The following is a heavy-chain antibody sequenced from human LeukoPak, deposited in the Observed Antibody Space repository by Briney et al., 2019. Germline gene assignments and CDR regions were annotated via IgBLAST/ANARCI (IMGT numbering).Heavy chain of an antibody. J-gene: IGHJ4*02. CDR1: GFTVRSNY. CDR2: IYSDGST. Sequence: PGGSLRLSCAASGFTVRSNYMNWVRRAPGKGLEWVSVIYSDGSTYYADSVKGRFTISRDFSKNTLYLQMNSLRAEDTAVYYCAGEPGSHAGAVPAYWGQGTLVTVSS. D-gene: IGHD1-26*01. CDR3: AGEPGSHAGAVPAY. V-gene: IGHV3-66*01.